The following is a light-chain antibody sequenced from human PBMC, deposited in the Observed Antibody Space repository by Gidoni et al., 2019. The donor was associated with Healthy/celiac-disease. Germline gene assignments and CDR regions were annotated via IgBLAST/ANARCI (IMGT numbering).Light chain of an antibody. CDR3: GTWDSSLSAGV. CDR2: DNN. CDR1: SSNIGKNY. V-gene: IGLV1-51*01. J-gene: IGLJ2*01. Sequence: QSVLTPPPSVSAAPGQKVTISCSGSSSNIGKNYVSWYQQLPGPAPKLLIYDNNKRPSGIPDRFSGSKSGTSATLGITGLQTGDEADYYCGTWDSSLSAGVFGGGTKLTVL.